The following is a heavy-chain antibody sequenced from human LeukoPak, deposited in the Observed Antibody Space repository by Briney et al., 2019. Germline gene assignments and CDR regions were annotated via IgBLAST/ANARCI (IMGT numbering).Heavy chain of an antibody. CDR1: GYTFTDYY. CDR3: ARKGTSVIRPFDY. Sequence: ASVKVSCKASGYTFTDYYMHWVRQAPGQGLEWMGWINPNSGGTNYAQKFQGRVTVTTDTSISTAYMELSRLRSDDTAVYYCARKGTSVIRPFDYWGQGTLVTVSS. CDR2: INPNSGGT. D-gene: IGHD4-17*01. J-gene: IGHJ4*02. V-gene: IGHV1-2*02.